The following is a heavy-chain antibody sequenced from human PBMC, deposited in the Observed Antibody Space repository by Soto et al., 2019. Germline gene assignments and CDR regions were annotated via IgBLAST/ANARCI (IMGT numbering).Heavy chain of an antibody. CDR3: ARVYTAFYGDYPDY. D-gene: IGHD4-17*01. Sequence: SETLSLTCTVSGGSVSSGSYYWSWIRQPPGKGLEWIGYIYYSGSTNYNPSLKSRVTISVDTSKNQFSLKLSSVTAADTAVCYCARVYTAFYGDYPDYWGQGTLVTVSS. V-gene: IGHV4-61*01. CDR2: IYYSGST. CDR1: GGSVSSGSYY. J-gene: IGHJ4*02.